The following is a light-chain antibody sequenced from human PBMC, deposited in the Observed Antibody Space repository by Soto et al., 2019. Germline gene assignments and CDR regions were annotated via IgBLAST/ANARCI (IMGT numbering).Light chain of an antibody. Sequence: DIQMTQSPSTLSASVGARVTITCRASQNIYNWLAWYQQKPGKAPKLLIYDASHLEKGVPSRFSGSGSGTEFTLTSSSLQPDDFATYYCQQYNNYWSFGQGTKVEVK. V-gene: IGKV1-5*01. J-gene: IGKJ1*01. CDR3: QQYNNYWS. CDR2: DAS. CDR1: QNIYNW.